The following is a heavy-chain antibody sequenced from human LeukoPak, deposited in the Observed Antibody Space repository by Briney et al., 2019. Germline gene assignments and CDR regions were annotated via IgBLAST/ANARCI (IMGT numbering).Heavy chain of an antibody. CDR2: ISGGGGST. J-gene: IGHJ4*02. D-gene: IGHD6-13*01. Sequence: GGSLRPSCAASGFTFSNYAMSWVRQAPGRGLEWVSTISGGGGSTYFTDSVKGRFTISRDNSKNMLHLQMNSLRAEDTALYYCARNDRYSSSPRYYFDYWGQGTLVTVSS. V-gene: IGHV3-23*01. CDR3: ARNDRYSSSPRYYFDY. CDR1: GFTFSNYA.